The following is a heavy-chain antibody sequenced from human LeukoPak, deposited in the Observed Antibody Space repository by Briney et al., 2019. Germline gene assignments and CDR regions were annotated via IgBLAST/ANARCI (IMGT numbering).Heavy chain of an antibody. D-gene: IGHD3-22*01. Sequence: GGSLRLSCAASGFTFSTFAMSWVRQTPGKGLEWVSVISGGGGSTDYADSVRGRFTVSRDNSKNTLYLQMDSLTVEDTAVYYCAKSYDISRFYPYWGQGTLVTVSS. J-gene: IGHJ4*02. CDR2: ISGGGGST. CDR3: AKSYDISRFYPY. CDR1: GFTFSTFA. V-gene: IGHV3-23*01.